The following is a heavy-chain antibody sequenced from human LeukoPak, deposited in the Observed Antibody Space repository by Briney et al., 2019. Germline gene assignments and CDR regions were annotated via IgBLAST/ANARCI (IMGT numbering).Heavy chain of an antibody. D-gene: IGHD1-26*01. CDR1: GFTFTSYS. J-gene: IGHJ4*02. V-gene: IGHV3-23*01. Sequence: PGGSLRLSCAASGFTFTSYSMSWVRQAPGKGLEWVSAIIGSGDTTYYADSVKGRFTISRDNAKNSLYLQMNSLRAEDTAVYYCASGWQARREPFDYWGQGTLVTVSS. CDR3: ASGWQARREPFDY. CDR2: IIGSGDTT.